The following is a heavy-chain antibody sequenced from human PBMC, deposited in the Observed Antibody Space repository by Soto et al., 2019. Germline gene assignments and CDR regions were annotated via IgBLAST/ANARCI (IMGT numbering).Heavy chain of an antibody. V-gene: IGHV4-31*03. D-gene: IGHD2-15*01. Sequence: QVQLQESGPGLVKPSQTLSLTCTVSGGSISSGGYYWSWIRQHPGKGLEWIGYIYCSGSTYYNPSLKRRVTISVDTSKYQFSLELSSVTAADTAVYYCATYCSGGSCYLDYWGQGTLVTVSS. CDR1: GGSISSGGYY. CDR3: ATYCSGGSCYLDY. CDR2: IYCSGST. J-gene: IGHJ4*02.